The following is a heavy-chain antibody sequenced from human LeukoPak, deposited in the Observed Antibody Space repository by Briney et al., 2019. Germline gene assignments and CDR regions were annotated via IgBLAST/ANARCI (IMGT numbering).Heavy chain of an antibody. CDR2: VYYTGTT. V-gene: IGHV4-59*02. CDR3: ARQSDPYYHYGLDF. CDR1: GGSVKNYY. Sequence: SETLSLTCALSGGSVKNYYWSWIRQPLGKGLEWVGYVYYTGTTSYNPSLKSRVTISVETSKNQFSLTLNSVTAADTAVYHCARQSDPYYHYGLDFWGQGTTVIVSS. J-gene: IGHJ6*02.